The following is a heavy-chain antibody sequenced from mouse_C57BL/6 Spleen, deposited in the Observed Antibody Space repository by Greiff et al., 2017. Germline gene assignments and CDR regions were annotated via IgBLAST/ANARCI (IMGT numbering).Heavy chain of an antibody. CDR3: ARISSGVAGWFDY. V-gene: IGHV5-9*04. D-gene: IGHD1-1*01. J-gene: IGHJ2*01. CDR2: ISGGGGNT. Sequence: EVQLVESGAGLVKPGGSLKLSCAASGFTFSSYSMSWVRQTPGKGLEWVATISGGGGNTYYPDNVKGRFTISRDNATNTLYMQMSSLRSEDSAVDYCARISSGVAGWFDYWGQGTTVTVSA. CDR1: GFTFSSYS.